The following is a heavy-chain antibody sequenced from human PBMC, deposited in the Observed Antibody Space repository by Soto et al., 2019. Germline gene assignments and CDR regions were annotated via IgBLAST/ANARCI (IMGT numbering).Heavy chain of an antibody. Sequence: QVQLVESGGGVVQPGRSLRLSCAASGFTFSSYGMHWVRQAPGKGLEWVAVIWYDGSNKYYADSVKGRFTISRDNSKNTLYLQMNSLRAEDTAVYYCARGVTYYYDSSGYQPDYWGQGTLVTVSS. V-gene: IGHV3-33*01. D-gene: IGHD3-22*01. J-gene: IGHJ4*02. CDR2: IWYDGSNK. CDR1: GFTFSSYG. CDR3: ARGVTYYYDSSGYQPDY.